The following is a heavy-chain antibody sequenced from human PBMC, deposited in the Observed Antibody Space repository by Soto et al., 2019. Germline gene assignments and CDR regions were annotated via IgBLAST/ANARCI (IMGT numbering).Heavy chain of an antibody. CDR3: ACSYYDSWSGCRPLYYYGMDV. CDR2: INPNSGGT. D-gene: IGHD3-3*01. Sequence: ASLNLDCKGSGYTITVDYMHCVLHAPGQGLEWMGWINPNSGGTNYAQKFQGRVTMTRDTSISTAYMELSRLRSDDTAVYYCACSYYDSWSGCRPLYYYGMDVWGQATTVTVSS. CDR1: GYTITVDY. V-gene: IGHV1-2*02. J-gene: IGHJ6*02.